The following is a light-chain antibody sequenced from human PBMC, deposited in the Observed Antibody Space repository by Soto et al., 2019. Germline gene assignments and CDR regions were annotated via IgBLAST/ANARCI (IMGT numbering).Light chain of an antibody. CDR2: EVS. V-gene: IGKV2D-29*01. CDR1: QSLLHGDGKTY. J-gene: IGKJ2*01. Sequence: EIVMTQTPLSLSVIPGQPASISCKSSQSLLHGDGKTYLYWFVRKPGQPPQLLFYEVSKRFSGVPDRFSGSGSGTDFTLTISRVEAEDLGLYYCMQSIRLPFTFGQGTKLEI. CDR3: MQSIRLPFT.